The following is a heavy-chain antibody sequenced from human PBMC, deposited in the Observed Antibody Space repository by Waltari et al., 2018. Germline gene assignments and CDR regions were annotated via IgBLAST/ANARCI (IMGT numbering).Heavy chain of an antibody. J-gene: IGHJ4*02. V-gene: IGHV1-69*10. CDR2: SIPFLTTT. CDR3: ALEYYGGNPPLYFFDH. Sequence: QVQLVQSGAEVKKPGSSVKVSCKASGGIFSSHAISWVRQAPGQGLEWMGGSIPFLTTTNYAQNFQGRVTITADKSTSTAYMELSGLNYEDTAVYYCALEYYGGNPPLYFFDHWGQGTLVIVSS. D-gene: IGHD3-10*01. CDR1: GGIFSSHA.